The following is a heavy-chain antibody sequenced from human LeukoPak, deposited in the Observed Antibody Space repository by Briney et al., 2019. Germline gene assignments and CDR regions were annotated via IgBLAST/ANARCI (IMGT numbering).Heavy chain of an antibody. CDR3: ARGATTMVRGVIHLYYYYYMDV. Sequence: SETLSLTCVVYGGSFSGYYWTWIRQSPGKGLEWIGEINHSASTNFNPSLKSRVTISVDTSKNQVSLNLSSVTAADTAVYYCARGATTMVRGVIHLYYYYYMDVWGKGTTVTVSS. CDR2: INHSAST. D-gene: IGHD3-10*01. J-gene: IGHJ6*03. V-gene: IGHV4-34*01. CDR1: GGSFSGYY.